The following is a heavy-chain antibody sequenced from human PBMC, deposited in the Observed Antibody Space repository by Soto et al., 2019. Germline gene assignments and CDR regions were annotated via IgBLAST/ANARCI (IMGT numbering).Heavy chain of an antibody. D-gene: IGHD1-7*01. CDR3: AKGGSELRGWFDP. CDR2: ISWNSGSI. V-gene: IGHV3-9*01. J-gene: IGHJ5*02. Sequence: EVQLVESGGGLVQPGRSLRLSCAASGFTFDDYAMHWVRQAPGKGLEWVSGISWNSGSIGYADSVKGRFTISRDNAKNSLYLQMNSLRAEDTPLYYCAKGGSELRGWFDPWGQGTLVTVSS. CDR1: GFTFDDYA.